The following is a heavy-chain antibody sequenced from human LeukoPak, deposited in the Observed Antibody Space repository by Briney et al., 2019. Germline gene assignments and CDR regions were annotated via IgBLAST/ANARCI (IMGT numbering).Heavy chain of an antibody. CDR2: IYYSGST. V-gene: IGHV4-39*07. J-gene: IGHJ4*02. CDR1: GGSISSSSYY. CDR3: ASSWWELQPYFDY. Sequence: SETLSLTCTVSGGSISSSSYYWGWIRQPPGKGLEWIGSIYYSGSTYYNPSLKSRVTISVDTSKNQFSLKLSSVTAADTAVYYCASSWWELQPYFDYWGQGTLVTVSS. D-gene: IGHD1-26*01.